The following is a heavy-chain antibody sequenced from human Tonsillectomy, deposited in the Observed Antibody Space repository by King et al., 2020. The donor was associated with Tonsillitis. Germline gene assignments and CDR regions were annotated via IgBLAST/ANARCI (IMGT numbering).Heavy chain of an antibody. D-gene: IGHD4-17*01. CDR2: INYSGST. CDR1: AGSISSYY. CDR3: ARSGGRGLRWFDS. J-gene: IGHJ5*01. Sequence: LQLQESGPGLVNPSETLSLTCIVSAGSISSYYWSWIRQPPGKGLEWIGYINYSGSTNYKPSLKSRVTISVDTSKNQFSLKLRSVTAADTAVYYCARSGGRGLRWFDSWGQGTLVTVSS. V-gene: IGHV4-59*08.